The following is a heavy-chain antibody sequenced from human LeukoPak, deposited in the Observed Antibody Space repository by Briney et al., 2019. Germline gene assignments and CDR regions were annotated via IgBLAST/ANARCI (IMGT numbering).Heavy chain of an antibody. V-gene: IGHV3-21*01. CDR1: GFTFSSYS. CDR3: AIDIVVVPAANDAFDI. CDR2: ISGSSSYI. Sequence: GGSLRLSCAASGFTFSSYSMNWVRQAPGKGLEWVSSISGSSSYIYYADSVKGRSTISRDNAKNSLYLQMNSLRAEDTAVYYCAIDIVVVPAANDAFDIWGQGTMVTVSS. J-gene: IGHJ3*02. D-gene: IGHD2-2*01.